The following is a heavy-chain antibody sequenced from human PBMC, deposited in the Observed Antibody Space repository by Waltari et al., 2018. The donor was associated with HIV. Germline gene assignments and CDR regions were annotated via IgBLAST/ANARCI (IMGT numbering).Heavy chain of an antibody. Sequence: EVQLVESGGGLVQPGRSLRLSCAASGFTFDDYALHWVRQAPGKGREWVSGISWNSGSIGYADSVKGRFTISRDNAKNSLYLQMNSLRAEDTALYYCAKDITPFINGSYEGGLDYWGQGTLVTVSS. J-gene: IGHJ4*02. V-gene: IGHV3-9*01. CDR3: AKDITPFINGSYEGGLDY. CDR1: GFTFDDYA. D-gene: IGHD1-26*01. CDR2: ISWNSGSI.